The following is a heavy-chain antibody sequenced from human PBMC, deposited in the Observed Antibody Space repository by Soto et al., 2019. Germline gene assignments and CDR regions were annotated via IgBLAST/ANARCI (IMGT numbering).Heavy chain of an antibody. Sequence: QVQLVQSGAEVKKPGASVKVSCKASGYTYTTYGISWVRQAPGQGLEWMGWISTYNGITTYAQKLQGRVTMTTDTSTSTAYMEMRTLRSDDTAVYYCAREGRGSYSGVFHFDYWGQGTLVTVSS. CDR1: GYTYTTYG. D-gene: IGHD1-26*01. J-gene: IGHJ4*02. CDR2: ISTYNGIT. CDR3: AREGRGSYSGVFHFDY. V-gene: IGHV1-18*04.